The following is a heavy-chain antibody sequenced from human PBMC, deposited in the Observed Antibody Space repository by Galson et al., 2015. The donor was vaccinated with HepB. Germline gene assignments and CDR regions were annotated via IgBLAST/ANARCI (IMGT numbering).Heavy chain of an antibody. Sequence: QSGAEVKKPGESLKISCKGSAYTFPSYWIAWVRQMPGKGLEWMGMIYPGDSDTRHGPTFQGQVTISVDKSIRTAYLHWSSLKASDTGIYYCARQMATALHYFDYWGQGTLVTVSS. CDR3: ARQMATALHYFDY. V-gene: IGHV5-51*01. CDR2: IYPGDSDT. CDR1: AYTFPSYW. J-gene: IGHJ4*02. D-gene: IGHD5-24*01.